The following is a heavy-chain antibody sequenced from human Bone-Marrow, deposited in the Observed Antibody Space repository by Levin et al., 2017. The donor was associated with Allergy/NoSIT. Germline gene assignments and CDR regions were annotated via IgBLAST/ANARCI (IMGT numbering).Heavy chain of an antibody. CDR2: IRNRGSSDYP. CDR1: GFSFNDYA. J-gene: IGHJ4*02. V-gene: IGHV3-23*01. D-gene: IGHD6-19*01. CDR3: ANKAKVHNGWWGGSGY. Sequence: SGGSLRLSCAASGFSFNDYALSWVRQVPGKGLQWVAAIRNRGSSDYPHYADSVRGRFTISRDNSKNTLYLQMNSLRADDTAVYYCANKAKVHNGWWGGSGYWGQGTVVTVSS.